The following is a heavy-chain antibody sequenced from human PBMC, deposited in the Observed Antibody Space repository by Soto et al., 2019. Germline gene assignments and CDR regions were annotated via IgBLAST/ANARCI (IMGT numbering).Heavy chain of an antibody. V-gene: IGHV3-7*01. CDR2: IKQDGTEK. D-gene: IGHD4-17*01. J-gene: IGHJ4*02. CDR3: AREEYGDHFGY. Sequence: EVQLVESGGGLVQPGGSLSLSCAASGFTFSRYWMSWVRQAPGKGLEWVANIKQDGTEKYYVDSVKGRFTISRDNAKNSLYLQMNSLRAEDTAVYYCAREEYGDHFGYWGQGTLGPVAS. CDR1: GFTFSRYW.